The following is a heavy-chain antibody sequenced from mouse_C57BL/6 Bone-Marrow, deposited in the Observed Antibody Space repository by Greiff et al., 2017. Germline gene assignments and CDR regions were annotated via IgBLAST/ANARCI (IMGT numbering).Heavy chain of an antibody. Sequence: VQGVESGAELARPGASVKLSCKASGYTFTSYGISWVKQRTGQGLEWIGEIYPRSGNTYYNEKFKGKATLTADKSSSTAYMELRSLTSEDSAVYFCARGNYGSSFPYAMDYWGQGTSVTVSS. J-gene: IGHJ4*01. CDR1: GYTFTSYG. V-gene: IGHV1-81*01. CDR3: ARGNYGSSFPYAMDY. CDR2: IYPRSGNT. D-gene: IGHD1-1*01.